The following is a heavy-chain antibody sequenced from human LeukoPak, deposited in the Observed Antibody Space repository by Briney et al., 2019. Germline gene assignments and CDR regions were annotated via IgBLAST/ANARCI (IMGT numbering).Heavy chain of an antibody. CDR2: IRSKAYGGTT. CDR1: GLTFGDYA. V-gene: IGHV3-49*04. Sequence: PGRSLRLSCTASGLTFGDYAMSWVRQAPGKGLEWVGFIRSKAYGGTTEYAASVKGRFTISRDDSKSIAYLQMNSLKTADTAVYYCTREGYFDWLLTPDYWGQGTLVTVSS. CDR3: TREGYFDWLLTPDY. J-gene: IGHJ4*02. D-gene: IGHD3-9*01.